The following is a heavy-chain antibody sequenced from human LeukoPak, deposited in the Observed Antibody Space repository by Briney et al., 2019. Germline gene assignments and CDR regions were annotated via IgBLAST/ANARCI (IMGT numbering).Heavy chain of an antibody. D-gene: IGHD6-13*01. CDR3: ARDMYSTSWWGAFDI. J-gene: IGHJ3*02. CDR1: GGSISSGDYY. CDR2: IYYSGST. Sequence: PSQTLSLTCTVSGGSISSGDYYWSWIRQPPGKGLEWIGYIYYSGSTYYNPSLKSRVTISVDTPKNQFSLKLTSVTAADTAVYYCARDMYSTSWWGAFDIWGQGTMVTVSS. V-gene: IGHV4-30-4*08.